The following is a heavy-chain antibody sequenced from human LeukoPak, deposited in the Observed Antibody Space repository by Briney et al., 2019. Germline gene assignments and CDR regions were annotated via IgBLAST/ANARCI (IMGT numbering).Heavy chain of an antibody. CDR1: GYTFTSYG. CDR2: ISAYNGNT. CDR3: ARDSGQRSHYYYYYYMDV. D-gene: IGHD5-12*01. Sequence: GASVTVSFKASGYTFTSYGISWVRQAPGQGLEWMGWISAYNGNTNYVQKLQGRVTMTTDTSTSTAYMDLRSLRSDDTAVYYCARDSGQRSHYYYYYYMDVWGKGTTVTVSS. V-gene: IGHV1-18*01. J-gene: IGHJ6*03.